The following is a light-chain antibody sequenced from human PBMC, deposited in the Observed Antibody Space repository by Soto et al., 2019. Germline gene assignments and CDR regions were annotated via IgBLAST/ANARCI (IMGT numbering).Light chain of an antibody. V-gene: IGKV3-20*01. CDR3: QQFSSYPLT. CDR2: DAS. J-gene: IGKJ4*01. CDR1: QTVRNNY. Sequence: EFVVTQSPGTLSLSPVSRATLSCRASQTVRNNYLAWYQQKPGQAPRLLIYDASSRATGIPDRFSGGGSGTDFTLTISRLEPEDFAVYYCQQFSSYPLTFGGGTKVDI.